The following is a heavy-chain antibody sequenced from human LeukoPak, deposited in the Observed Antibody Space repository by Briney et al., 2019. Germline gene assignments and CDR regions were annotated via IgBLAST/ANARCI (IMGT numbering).Heavy chain of an antibody. CDR2: ISVRNGDT. J-gene: IGHJ4*02. D-gene: IGHD6-13*01. CDR1: GYTFTSYG. Sequence: ASVKVSCKASGYTFTSYGHSWVRQAPGQGLEWMAWISVRNGDTNYAQKVRDRVTVTTDTSTNTVYLELRNLRSDDSAVYYCARVWGASSRYPFDYWGQGTLVTVSS. V-gene: IGHV1-18*01. CDR3: ARVWGASSRYPFDY.